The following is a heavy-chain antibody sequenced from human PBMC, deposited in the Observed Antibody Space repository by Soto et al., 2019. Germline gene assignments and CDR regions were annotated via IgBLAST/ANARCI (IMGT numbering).Heavy chain of an antibody. CDR1: GYTFTEYY. V-gene: IGHV1-2*02. CDR2: INPTNGDT. CDR3: TRGPSSGAFDY. J-gene: IGHJ4*02. Sequence: QVQLVQSGAEVKKPGASVKVSCKASGYTFTEYYMHWMRQAPAQGLEWMGWINPTNGDTNYAHNFQDRVTMTRDASISTAYMELSSLTSDDTAVYYCTRGPSSGAFDYWGQGSLVAVSS. D-gene: IGHD3-22*01.